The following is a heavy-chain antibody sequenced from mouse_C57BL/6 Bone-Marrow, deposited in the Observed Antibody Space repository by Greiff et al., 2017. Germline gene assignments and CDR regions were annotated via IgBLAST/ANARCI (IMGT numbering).Heavy chain of an antibody. Sequence: EVQRVESGGGLVKPGGSLKLSCAASGFTFSSYAMSWVRQTPEKRLEWVATISDGGSYTYYPDNVKGRFTISRDNAKNNLYLQMSHLKSEDTAMYYCARDYGNYVAYWGQGTLVTVSA. V-gene: IGHV5-4*01. CDR3: ARDYGNYVAY. CDR1: GFTFSSYA. CDR2: ISDGGSYT. J-gene: IGHJ3*01. D-gene: IGHD2-1*01.